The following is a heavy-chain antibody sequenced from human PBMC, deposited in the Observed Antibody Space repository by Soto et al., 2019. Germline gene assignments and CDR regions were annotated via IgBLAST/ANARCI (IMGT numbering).Heavy chain of an antibody. CDR3: AKEYCDTSRCYLPDY. V-gene: IGHV1-18*01. D-gene: IGHD2-2*01. Sequence: ASVKVSCKASGYSFTTYGISWVRQAPGQGLEWMGWINPKNGNTKDAQKFQDRVTMTTDTSTSTAYMELRSLRFDDTAVYYCAKEYCDTSRCYLPDYWGQGALVTVSS. CDR1: GYSFTTYG. CDR2: INPKNGNT. J-gene: IGHJ4*02.